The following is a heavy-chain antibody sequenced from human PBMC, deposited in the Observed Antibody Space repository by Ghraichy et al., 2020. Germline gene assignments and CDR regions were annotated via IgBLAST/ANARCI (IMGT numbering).Heavy chain of an antibody. J-gene: IGHJ3*02. CDR3: ARANSGSYYRAFDI. CDR1: GLTFSSYW. D-gene: IGHD1-26*01. Sequence: GGSLRLSCAASGLTFSSYWMHWVRHAPGKGLVWVSRINSDASSTSYADSVKGRFTISRDNAKNTLYLQMNSLRAEDTAVYYCARANSGSYYRAFDIWGQGTVVTVSS. CDR2: INSDASST. V-gene: IGHV3-74*01.